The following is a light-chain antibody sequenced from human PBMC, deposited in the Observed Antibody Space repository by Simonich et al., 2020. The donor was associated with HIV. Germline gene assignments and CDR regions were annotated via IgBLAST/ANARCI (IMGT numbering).Light chain of an antibody. CDR2: GAS. CDR1: QRVSSSY. J-gene: IGKJ3*01. V-gene: IGKV3-20*01. Sequence: EIVLTQSPGTLSLSPGERATLSCRASQRVSSSYLAWYQQKPGQAPRLLIYGASSRATRIPDRFSGSGSGTDFTLTISRLEPEDFAVYYCQQYGSSPFTFGPGTKVDIK. CDR3: QQYGSSPFT.